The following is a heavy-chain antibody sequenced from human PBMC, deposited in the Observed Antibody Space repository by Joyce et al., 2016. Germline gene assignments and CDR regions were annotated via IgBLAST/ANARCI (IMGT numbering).Heavy chain of an antibody. V-gene: IGHV4-4*02. CDR2: IYHSGGT. CDR1: GESIRSSNW. J-gene: IGHJ6*03. D-gene: IGHD6-13*01. Sequence: QVQLQESGPGLVKPSGTLSLTCAVSGESIRSSNWWSWVRPPPGKGLEWIGEIYHSGGTNDSPSLKSRVTISADKSKNQFSLKLSSVTAADTAVYYCARASRARQQPGYYYMDVWGKGTTVTVSS. CDR3: ARASRARQQPGYYYMDV.